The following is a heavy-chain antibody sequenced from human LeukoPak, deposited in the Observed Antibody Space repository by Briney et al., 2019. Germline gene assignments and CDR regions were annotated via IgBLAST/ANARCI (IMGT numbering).Heavy chain of an antibody. V-gene: IGHV3-30-3*01. J-gene: IGHJ3*02. CDR2: ISYDGSNK. Sequence: GGSLRLSCAASGFTFSSYAMHWVRQAPGKGLEWVAVISYDGSNKYYADSVKGRFTISRDNSKNTLYLQMNSLRAEDTAVYYCARVGAYMVRGVIGAFDIWGQGTMVTVSS. CDR3: ARVGAYMVRGVIGAFDI. D-gene: IGHD3-10*01. CDR1: GFTFSSYA.